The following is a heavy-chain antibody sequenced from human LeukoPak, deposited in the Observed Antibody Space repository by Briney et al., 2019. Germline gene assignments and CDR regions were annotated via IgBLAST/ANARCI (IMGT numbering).Heavy chain of an antibody. J-gene: IGHJ4*02. CDR1: GFTFSSYA. D-gene: IGHD3-22*01. CDR2: TSSDGNIK. Sequence: PGGSLRLSCAASGFTFSSYAMHWVRQAPGKGLEWVAVTSSDGNIKYYADSVKGRFTISRDNSKNTLYLQMNSLRGEDTGVYYCARVPTTYYYDSTGSGYQYNFDYWGQGTLVTVSS. CDR3: ARVPTTYYYDSTGSGYQYNFDY. V-gene: IGHV3-30-3*01.